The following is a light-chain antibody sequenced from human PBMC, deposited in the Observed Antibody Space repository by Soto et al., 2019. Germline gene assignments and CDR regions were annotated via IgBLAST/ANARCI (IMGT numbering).Light chain of an antibody. CDR2: AAS. CDR1: ESISNY. Sequence: QMTQSPSSLSASVGDRVTITCRASESISNYLNWYQQKPGKAPNLLIYAASSLQSGVPSRFSGSGSGTDFTLTISSLQPEDFATYYCQQSYTTLFTFGPGTKVDIK. V-gene: IGKV1-39*01. CDR3: QQSYTTLFT. J-gene: IGKJ3*01.